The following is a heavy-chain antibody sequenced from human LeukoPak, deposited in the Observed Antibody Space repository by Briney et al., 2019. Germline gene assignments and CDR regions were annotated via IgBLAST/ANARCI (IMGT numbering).Heavy chain of an antibody. J-gene: IGHJ4*02. D-gene: IGHD3-16*02. Sequence: PGGSLRLPCAASGFTFSSYSMNWVRQAPGKGLEWVSYISTSSSSMYYADSVKGRFTISRDNAKNSLYLQMNSLRAEDTAVYYCARGVRTFDYWGQGTLVTVSS. V-gene: IGHV3-48*01. CDR2: ISTSSSSM. CDR1: GFTFSSYS. CDR3: ARGVRTFDY.